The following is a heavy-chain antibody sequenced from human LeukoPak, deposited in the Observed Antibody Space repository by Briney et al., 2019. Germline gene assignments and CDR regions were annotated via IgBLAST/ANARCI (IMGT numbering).Heavy chain of an antibody. CDR2: ISGSGDNT. V-gene: IGHV3-23*01. Sequence: PGGSLRLSCAASGFTFSSYVMSWVRQAPGKGLEWVSTISGSGDNTYYADSVRGRFTFSRDNSRNTLYLQMNSLRAEDTALYYCAKDPLLRASDPSFSYSDYWGQGTLVTVSS. J-gene: IGHJ4*02. CDR1: GFTFSSYV. D-gene: IGHD3-10*01. CDR3: AKDPLLRASDPSFSYSDY.